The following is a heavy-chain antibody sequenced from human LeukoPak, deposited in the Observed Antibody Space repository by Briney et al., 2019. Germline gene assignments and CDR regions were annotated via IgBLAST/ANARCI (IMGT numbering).Heavy chain of an antibody. CDR2: IYYSGST. J-gene: IGHJ4*02. CDR3: ARVQWELGFDY. Sequence: SETLSLTCTVSGGSISSYYWSWIRQPPGKGLEWIGYIYYSGSTNYNPSLKSRVTISVDTSKNQFSLKLSSVTAADTAVYYCARVQWELGFDYWGQGTLVTVSS. D-gene: IGHD4-23*01. CDR1: GGSISSYY. V-gene: IGHV4-59*01.